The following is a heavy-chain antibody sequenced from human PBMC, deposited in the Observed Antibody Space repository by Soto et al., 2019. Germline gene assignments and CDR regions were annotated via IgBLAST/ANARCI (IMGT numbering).Heavy chain of an antibody. Sequence: QVQLQESGPGLVKPSETLSLTCTVSGGSISRYYWSGIRQPPGKGLEWIGYIYYSGSTNYNPSLKSRVTISVDTSKNQFSMKLSSVTAADTAVSYCARRWGGVVDIWGQGTMVTVYS. CDR3: ARRWGGVVDI. J-gene: IGHJ3*02. CDR2: IYYSGST. CDR1: GGSISRYY. V-gene: IGHV4-59*08. D-gene: IGHD1-26*01.